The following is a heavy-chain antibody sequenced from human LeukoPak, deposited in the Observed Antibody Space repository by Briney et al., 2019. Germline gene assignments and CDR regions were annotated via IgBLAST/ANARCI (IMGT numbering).Heavy chain of an antibody. CDR1: GFTFTSYA. Sequence: TGGSLRLSCAASGFTFTSYAMSWVRQAPGKGLEWVSVISGSGGSTYYADSVKGRFTISRDNSKNTLYLQMNSLRAEDTAIYYCGKERIEAAGTDSWGQGTLVTVSS. V-gene: IGHV3-23*01. CDR2: ISGSGGST. D-gene: IGHD6-13*01. J-gene: IGHJ4*02. CDR3: GKERIEAAGTDS.